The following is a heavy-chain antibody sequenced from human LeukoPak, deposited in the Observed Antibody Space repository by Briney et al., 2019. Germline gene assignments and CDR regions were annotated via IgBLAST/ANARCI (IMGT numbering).Heavy chain of an antibody. CDR2: ISFDGDHI. CDR3: ARALSGYTYDHRAL. J-gene: IGHJ4*02. D-gene: IGHD5-18*01. CDR1: GFPFSSYA. Sequence: PGGSLRLSCAASGFPFSSYAMHWVRQAPGKGLEWVSVISFDGDHIYYADSVRGRFTVSRDTSKNTLNLHMYSLRGEDKAVYYCARALSGYTYDHRALWGQGTLVTVSS. V-gene: IGHV3-30*04.